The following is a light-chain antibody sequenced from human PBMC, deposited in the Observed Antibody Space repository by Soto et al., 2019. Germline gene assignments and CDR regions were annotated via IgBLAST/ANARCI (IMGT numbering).Light chain of an antibody. V-gene: IGKV1-8*01. CDR1: QGISTY. J-gene: IGKJ1*01. CDR3: QQYSSYPQS. CDR2: AAS. Sequence: AIRMTQSPSSFSASTGDRVTITCRASQGISTYLAWYQQKPGKAPKLRIYAASSLQSGVPSRFSGSGSGTDFTLTISGLQSEDFATYYCQQYSSYPQSFGQGTNVEIK.